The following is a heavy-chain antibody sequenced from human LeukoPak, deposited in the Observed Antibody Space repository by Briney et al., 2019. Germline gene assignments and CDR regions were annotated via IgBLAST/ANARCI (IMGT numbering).Heavy chain of an antibody. J-gene: IGHJ2*01. V-gene: IGHV5-51*01. Sequence: GESLKISCKGSGYSFTSYWIGWVRQMPGKGLEWMGIIYPGDSDTRYSPSFQGQVTISADKSISTAYLQWSSLKASDTAMYYCARSKRDPYYYDSSGYYNWYFDLWGRGTLVTVSS. CDR1: GYSFTSYW. CDR2: IYPGDSDT. CDR3: ARSKRDPYYYDSSGYYNWYFDL. D-gene: IGHD3-22*01.